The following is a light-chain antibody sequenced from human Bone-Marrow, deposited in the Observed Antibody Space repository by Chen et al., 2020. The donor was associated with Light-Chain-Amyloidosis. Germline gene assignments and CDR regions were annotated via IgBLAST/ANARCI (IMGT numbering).Light chain of an antibody. CDR1: SSDVGGYNF. V-gene: IGLV2-14*01. CDR3: SSYTSNSTLE. CDR2: GVS. Sequence: QSALTQPASVSGSPGQSITISCTGTSSDVGGYNFVSWYQQHPGKAPKLMMCGVSDRPSGVASRFSGSKSGNTASLTISGLQAEDEADYYCSSYTSNSTLEVGGGTKLTVL. J-gene: IGLJ2*01.